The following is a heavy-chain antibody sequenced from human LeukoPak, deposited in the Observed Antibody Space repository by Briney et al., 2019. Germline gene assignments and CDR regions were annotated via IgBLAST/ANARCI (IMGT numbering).Heavy chain of an antibody. J-gene: IGHJ4*02. CDR1: GGSISSSSYY. CDR2: IYYSGST. CDR3: ARLLYYDFWSGRYIFDY. Sequence: SETLSLTCTVSGGSISSSSYYWGWIRQPPGKGLEWIGGIYYSGSTYYNPSLKSRVTISVDTSKNQFSLKLSSVTAADTAVYYCARLLYYDFWSGRYIFDYWGQGTLVTVSS. V-gene: IGHV4-39*01. D-gene: IGHD3-3*01.